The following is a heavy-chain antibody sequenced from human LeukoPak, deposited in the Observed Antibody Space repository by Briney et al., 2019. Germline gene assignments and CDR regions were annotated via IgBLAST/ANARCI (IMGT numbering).Heavy chain of an antibody. CDR2: IYSGGST. Sequence: GGSLRLSCAASGFTVSSNYMSWVRQAPGKGLEWVSVIYSGGSTYYADSVKGRFTISRDNSENTLYLQMNSLRAEDTAVYYCARGVVAVDAFDIWGQGTMVTVSS. CDR1: GFTVSSNY. D-gene: IGHD2-15*01. CDR3: ARGVVAVDAFDI. V-gene: IGHV3-66*01. J-gene: IGHJ3*02.